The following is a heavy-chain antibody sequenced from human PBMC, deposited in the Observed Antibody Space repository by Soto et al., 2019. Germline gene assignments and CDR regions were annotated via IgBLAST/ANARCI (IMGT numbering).Heavy chain of an antibody. D-gene: IGHD6-19*01. CDR3: AKNNPSKSHTSGWFDWFDP. Sequence: RRLSCAASGFTFRSYAMTCVRQAPGKGLEWVSTINGGGGLIFYADSVEGRFTISRDNSKNTLYLQMNSLRAEHTAVYYCAKNNPSKSHTSGWFDWFDPWGQGTLVTVSS. CDR1: GFTFRSYA. V-gene: IGHV3-23*01. CDR2: INGGGGLI. J-gene: IGHJ5*02.